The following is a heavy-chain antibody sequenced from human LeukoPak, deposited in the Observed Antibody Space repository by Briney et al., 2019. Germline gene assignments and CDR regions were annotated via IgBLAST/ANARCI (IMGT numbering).Heavy chain of an antibody. D-gene: IGHD2-2*01. CDR2: ISGSGGST. V-gene: IGHV3-23*01. J-gene: IGHJ6*02. Sequence: GGSLRLSCAASGFTFSSYAMSWVRQAPGKGLEWVSAISGSGGSTYYADSVKSRFTISRDNSKNTLYLQMNSLRAEDTAVYYCAKDLGYCSSTSCHYYYGMDVWGQGTTVTVSS. CDR1: GFTFSSYA. CDR3: AKDLGYCSSTSCHYYYGMDV.